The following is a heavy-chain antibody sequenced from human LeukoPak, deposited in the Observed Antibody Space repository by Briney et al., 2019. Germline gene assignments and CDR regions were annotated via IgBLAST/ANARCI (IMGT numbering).Heavy chain of an antibody. V-gene: IGHV3-7*01. CDR1: GFTFSSYW. Sequence: PGGSLRLSCAASGFTFSSYWMSWVRQAPGKGLEWVANIKQDGSEIYYVDSVRGRFSISRDNAKNSPYLQMNSLRAEDTAVYYCARGGYYFDYWGQGTLVTVSS. J-gene: IGHJ4*02. CDR3: ARGGYYFDY. CDR2: IKQDGSEI.